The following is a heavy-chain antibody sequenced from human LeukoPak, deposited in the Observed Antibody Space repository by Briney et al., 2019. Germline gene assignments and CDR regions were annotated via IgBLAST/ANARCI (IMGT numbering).Heavy chain of an antibody. CDR2: IDWADDR. V-gene: IGHV2-70*11. D-gene: IGHD6-19*01. CDR3: ARVIAVAGGGAFDH. CDR1: GFSLTTSGMC. Sequence: SGPALVKPTQTLTLTCTFSGFSLTTSGMCVSWSRQLPGKAPEWLARIDWADDRYYTTSLKTRLTVSKDTSKNQVVLTMTNMDPVDSATYYCARVIAVAGGGAFDHWGQGALVTVSS. J-gene: IGHJ5*02.